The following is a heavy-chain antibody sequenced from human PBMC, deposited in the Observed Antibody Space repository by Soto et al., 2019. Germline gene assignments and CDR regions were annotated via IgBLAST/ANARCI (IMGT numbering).Heavy chain of an antibody. J-gene: IGHJ6*03. V-gene: IGHV3-23*01. Sequence: GGSLRLSCAASGFTFSSYAMSWVRQAPGKGLEWVSAISGSGGSTYYADSVKGRFTISRDNSKNTLYLQMNSLRAEDTAVYYCAKEAPQESVVDDLYYYYYYMDVWGKGTTVTVSS. CDR2: ISGSGGST. CDR3: AKEAPQESVVDDLYYYYYYMDV. CDR1: GFTFSSYA. D-gene: IGHD3-10*01.